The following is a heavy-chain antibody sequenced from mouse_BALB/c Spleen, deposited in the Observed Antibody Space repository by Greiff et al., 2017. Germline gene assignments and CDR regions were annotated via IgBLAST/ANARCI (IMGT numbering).Heavy chain of an antibody. D-gene: IGHD2-3*01. CDR1: GFSLTSYG. J-gene: IGHJ3*01. V-gene: IGHV2-9*02. CDR3: ARDHDGYAAWFAY. Sequence: QVQLQQSGPGLVAPSQSLSITCTVSGFSLTSYGVHWVRQPPGKGLEWLGVIWAGGSTNYNSALMSRLSISKDNSKSQVFLKMNSLQTDDTAMYYCARDHDGYAAWFAYWGQGTLVTVSA. CDR2: IWAGGST.